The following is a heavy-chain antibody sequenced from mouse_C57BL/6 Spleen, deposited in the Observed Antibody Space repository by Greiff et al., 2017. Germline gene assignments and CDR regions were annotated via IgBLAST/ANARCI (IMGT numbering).Heavy chain of an antibody. V-gene: IGHV1-55*01. D-gene: IGHD1-1*01. Sequence: VQLQQPGAELVKPGASVKMSCKASGYTFTSYWITWVKQRPGQGLEWIGDIYPGSGSTNYNEKFKSKATLTVDTSSSTAYMQLSSLTSEDSAVYYCARETVITTVVATGAMDYWGQGTSVTVSS. CDR2: IYPGSGST. J-gene: IGHJ4*01. CDR1: GYTFTSYW. CDR3: ARETVITTVVATGAMDY.